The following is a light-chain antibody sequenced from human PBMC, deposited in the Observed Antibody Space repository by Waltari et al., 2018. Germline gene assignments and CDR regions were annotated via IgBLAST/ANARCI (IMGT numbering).Light chain of an antibody. CDR2: AAT. J-gene: IGKJ2*03. CDR1: QGISSY. V-gene: IGKV1-17*01. CDR3: LQHNSYPHS. Sequence: DIQMNQSPSSLSASVGDTVTITCRASQGISSYLNWFQQKPGKAPKLLIYAATTLQSGVPSRFSGSGSGTEFTLTISSLQPEDFAAYYCLQHNSYPHSFGQGTKVEIK.